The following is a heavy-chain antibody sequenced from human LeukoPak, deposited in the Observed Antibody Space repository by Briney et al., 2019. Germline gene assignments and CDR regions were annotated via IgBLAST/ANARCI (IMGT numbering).Heavy chain of an antibody. D-gene: IGHD6-19*01. V-gene: IGHV1-2*02. CDR2: IDPSSGGT. Sequence: ASVKVSCKTSGYTFTGYYMHWVRQAPGQGLEWMGWIDPSSGGTSYAQKFQAGVTMTSDTSIDTDYMELSGLRSDDTDVYYCARGHSSGYFYYGMDVWGQGTTVTVSS. CDR1: GYTFTGYY. CDR3: ARGHSSGYFYYGMDV. J-gene: IGHJ6*02.